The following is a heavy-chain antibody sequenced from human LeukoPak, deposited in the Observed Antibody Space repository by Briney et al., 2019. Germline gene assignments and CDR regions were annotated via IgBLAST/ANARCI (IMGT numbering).Heavy chain of an antibody. CDR1: GFTFSSYG. J-gene: IGHJ3*02. CDR3: ARPQGGVVKTDAFDI. V-gene: IGHV3-33*01. D-gene: IGHD3-3*01. CDR2: IWYDGSNK. Sequence: QAGGSLRLSCAASGFTFSSYGMHWVRQAPGKGLEWVAVIWYDGSNKYYADSVKGRFTISRDNSKNTLYLQMNSLRAEDTAVYYCARPQGGVVKTDAFDIWGQGTMVTVSS.